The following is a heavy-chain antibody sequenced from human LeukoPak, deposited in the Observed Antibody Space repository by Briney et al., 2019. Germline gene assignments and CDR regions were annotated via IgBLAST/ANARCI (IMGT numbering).Heavy chain of an antibody. CDR1: GGSFSDYY. J-gene: IGHJ4*02. CDR3: ASSSYYDILTGYQSYYFDY. CDR2: VYYSGST. Sequence: ASETLSLTCAVYGGSFSDYYWSWIRQPPGKGLEWIGHVYYSGSTNYNPSLKSRVTISLDTSKNQFSLKLNYVTAADTAVYYCASSSYYDILTGYQSYYFDYWGQGALVTVSS. D-gene: IGHD3-9*01. V-gene: IGHV4-59*01.